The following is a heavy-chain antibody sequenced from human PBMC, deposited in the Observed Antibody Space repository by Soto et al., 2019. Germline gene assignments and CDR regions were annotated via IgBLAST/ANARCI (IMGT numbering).Heavy chain of an antibody. D-gene: IGHD4-17*01. Sequence: TSETLSLTCSVSGGSVNNRTYYWSWIRQPPGKRLEWIGYVYHSGTTNYNPSLKSRVSISVDTSKNQFSLSLSSVTAADTALYYCARTTAVPNTLRSRYYFDYWGQGTLVTVSS. CDR2: VYHSGTT. V-gene: IGHV4-61*01. J-gene: IGHJ4*02. CDR3: ARTTAVPNTLRSRYYFDY. CDR1: GGSVNNRTYY.